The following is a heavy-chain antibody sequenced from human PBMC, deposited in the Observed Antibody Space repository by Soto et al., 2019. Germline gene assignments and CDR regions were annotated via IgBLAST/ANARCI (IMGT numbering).Heavy chain of an antibody. J-gene: IGHJ6*02. CDR2: IYYSGSA. Sequence: SETLSLTCTVSGGSISGYYWSWIRQPPGKGLEWIGYIYYSGSANYNPSLKSRVTISVDTSKNQFSLKLSSVTAADTAVYYCAREGSYKNYYYYGMDVWGQGTTVTVSS. D-gene: IGHD2-15*01. V-gene: IGHV4-59*01. CDR1: GGSISGYY. CDR3: AREGSYKNYYYYGMDV.